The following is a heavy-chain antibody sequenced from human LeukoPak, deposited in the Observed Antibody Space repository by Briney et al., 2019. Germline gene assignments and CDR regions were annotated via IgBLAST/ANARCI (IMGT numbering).Heavy chain of an antibody. J-gene: IGHJ4*02. V-gene: IGHV4-39*01. CDR3: ARRAFSSGYYYFDY. Sequence: PSETLSLTCTVSGGSVNSGSYYWGWIRQPPGEGLEWIANIYYSGSTSYSPSLKSRVTISVDTSKNQFSLKLSSVTAADTAVYYCARRAFSSGYYYFDYWGQGTLVTVSS. CDR1: GGSVNSGSYY. CDR2: IYYSGST. D-gene: IGHD3-22*01.